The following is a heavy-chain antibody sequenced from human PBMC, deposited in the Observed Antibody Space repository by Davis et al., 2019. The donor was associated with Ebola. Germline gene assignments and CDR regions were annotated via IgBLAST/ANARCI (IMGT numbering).Heavy chain of an antibody. CDR3: AKGGDMDV. D-gene: IGHD3-16*01. CDR1: GFAFTTYG. J-gene: IGHJ6*02. V-gene: IGHV3-30*18. Sequence: PGGSLRLSCVASGFAFTTYGMHWVRQAAGKGLERVAIITPDGGNKYYGDSVKGRFTVSRDNSKNTLYLHLNSLRVEDTAAYYCAKGGDMDVWGQGTTVTVS. CDR2: ITPDGGNK.